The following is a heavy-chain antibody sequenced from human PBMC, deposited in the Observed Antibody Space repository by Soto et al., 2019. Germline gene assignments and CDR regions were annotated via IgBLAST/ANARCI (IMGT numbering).Heavy chain of an antibody. CDR3: VRDMQLWRLDS. V-gene: IGHV3-23*01. CDR2: ISSNGAGT. Sequence: PGWSLRLSCAASGFTFSKYAMTWARQAPGKGLEWVSSISSNGAGTYYVDSVKGRFTVSRDNAKNTLYLHMNSLRAEDTAVYYCVRDMQLWRLDSWGQGSLVIVSS. CDR1: GFTFSKYA. D-gene: IGHD2-15*01. J-gene: IGHJ4*02.